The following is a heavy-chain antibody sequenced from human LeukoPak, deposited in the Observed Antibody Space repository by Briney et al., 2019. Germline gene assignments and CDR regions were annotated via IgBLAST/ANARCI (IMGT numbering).Heavy chain of an antibody. Sequence: GGSLRLSCAASGFTFSSYAMSWVRQAPGKGLEWVSAISGSGGSTYYADSVKGRFTISRDNSKNTLHLQMNSLRAEDTAVYYCAKGRYSSSWYLGQYYFDYWGQGTLVTVSS. CDR2: ISGSGGST. CDR3: AKGRYSSSWYLGQYYFDY. J-gene: IGHJ4*02. D-gene: IGHD6-13*01. V-gene: IGHV3-23*01. CDR1: GFTFSSYA.